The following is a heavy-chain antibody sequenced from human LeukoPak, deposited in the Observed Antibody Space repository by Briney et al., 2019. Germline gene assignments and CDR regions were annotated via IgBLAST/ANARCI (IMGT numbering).Heavy chain of an antibody. Sequence: GGSLRLSCAASGFTFSSYGMHWVRQAPGKGLEWVAFIRYDGSNKYYADSVKGRFTISRDNSKNTLYLQMNSLRAEDTAVYYCAKYESSSTSCPYYFDYWGQGTLVTVSS. J-gene: IGHJ4*02. D-gene: IGHD2-2*01. CDR1: GFTFSSYG. CDR3: AKYESSSTSCPYYFDY. V-gene: IGHV3-30*02. CDR2: IRYDGSNK.